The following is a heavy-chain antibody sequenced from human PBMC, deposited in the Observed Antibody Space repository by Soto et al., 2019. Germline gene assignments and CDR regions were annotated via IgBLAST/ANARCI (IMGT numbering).Heavy chain of an antibody. V-gene: IGHV3-11*01. CDR1: GFSFSDYY. J-gene: IGHJ6*03. Sequence: GGSLRLSCAASGFSFSDYYMSWIRQAPGKGLEWVSLISTSGSSTDYADSVKGRFTISRDNAKNSLSLQMNSLRAEDTAVYYCARVDTAMYYYYMDVWGKGTTVTVSS. D-gene: IGHD5-18*01. CDR3: ARVDTAMYYYYMDV. CDR2: ISTSGSST.